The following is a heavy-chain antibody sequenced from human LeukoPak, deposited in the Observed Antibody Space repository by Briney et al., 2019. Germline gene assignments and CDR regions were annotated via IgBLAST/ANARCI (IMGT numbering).Heavy chain of an antibody. J-gene: IGHJ4*02. CDR1: GYTFTSYG. V-gene: IGHV1-18*01. Sequence: ASVKVSCKASGYTFTSYGINWVRQAPGQGLEWMGWISGYNGNTNYAQNLQGRVTMTTDTSTSTAYMELRSLRSDDTAVYYCARSAAIIKFDYWGQGTLVTVSS. CDR2: ISGYNGNT. CDR3: ARSAAIIKFDY. D-gene: IGHD5-12*01.